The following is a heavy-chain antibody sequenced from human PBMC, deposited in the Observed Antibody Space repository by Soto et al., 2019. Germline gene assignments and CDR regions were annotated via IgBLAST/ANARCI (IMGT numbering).Heavy chain of an antibody. CDR3: ATELGFGSLSVV. CDR2: IIPLVGTT. CDR1: GDTFKNCV. V-gene: IGHV1-69*01. Sequence: QVQVVQSGVEVRRPGSSVKVSCKASGDTFKNCVISWVRQAPGQGLEWMGGIIPLVGTTDFAPRFQGRLTITTDESTTTAYMAPSSLRSEDMATSGCATELGFGSLSVVLGQWTTVIVSS. J-gene: IGHJ6*02. D-gene: IGHD1-26*01.